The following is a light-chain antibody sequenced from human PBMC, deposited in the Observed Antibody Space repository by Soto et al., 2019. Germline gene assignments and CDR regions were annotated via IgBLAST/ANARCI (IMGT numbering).Light chain of an antibody. Sequence: QSALTQPASVSGSPGQSITIFCTGTNSDVGSYKFVSWYQQHPGEVPKLIIYEATKRPSGLSNRFSGSKSGNTASLTISGLQAEDEADYYCCSFAGGGATWVFGGGTQLTVL. CDR1: NSDVGSYKF. V-gene: IGLV2-23*01. CDR2: EAT. J-gene: IGLJ3*02. CDR3: CSFAGGGATWV.